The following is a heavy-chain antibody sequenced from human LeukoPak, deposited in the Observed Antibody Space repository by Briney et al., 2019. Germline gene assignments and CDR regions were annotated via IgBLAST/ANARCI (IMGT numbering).Heavy chain of an antibody. V-gene: IGHV1-2*02. CDR3: ARAGHNSNSGGYDF. CDR2: IDPDTGDT. D-gene: IGHD3-22*01. CDR1: GYTFIDHY. J-gene: IGHJ4*02. Sequence: GASVKVSCKPSGYTFIDHYLHWVRQAPGQGRESLGGIDPDTGDTNYPQKFQGRVTMTRDTSIRTAYMELNRLRSDDTAVYYCARAGHNSNSGGYDFWGLGTLVTVSS.